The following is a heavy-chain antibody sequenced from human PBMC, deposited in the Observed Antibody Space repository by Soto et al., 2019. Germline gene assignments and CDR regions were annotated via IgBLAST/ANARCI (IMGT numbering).Heavy chain of an antibody. J-gene: IGHJ4*02. V-gene: IGHV4-61*01. CDR1: GGSVSSDSYS. CDR3: ARVFLRGTRRLRLSYFDY. D-gene: IGHD2-8*01. CDR2: ISYSGNT. Sequence: SETLSLTCTVSGGSVSSDSYSWSWIRQPPGKGLEWIGYISYSGNTNYNPSLKSRVTISVDTSKNQFSLKLSSVTAADTAVYFCARVFLRGTRRLRLSYFDYWGQGTLVTVSS.